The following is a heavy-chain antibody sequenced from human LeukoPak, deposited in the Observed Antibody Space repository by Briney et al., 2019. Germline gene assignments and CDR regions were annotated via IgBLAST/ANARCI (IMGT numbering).Heavy chain of an antibody. J-gene: IGHJ4*02. CDR2: ISAYNGNT. CDR1: GYTFTNYG. CDR3: VREDRSFGVFNFDY. D-gene: IGHD3-3*01. V-gene: IGHV1-18*01. Sequence: ASAKVSCKASGYTFTNYGISWVRQAPGQGLEWMGWISAYNGNTNYAEKLQGRVTMTTDTSTSTAYMDLRSLRSDDTAVYYCVREDRSFGVFNFDYWGQGTLVTVSS.